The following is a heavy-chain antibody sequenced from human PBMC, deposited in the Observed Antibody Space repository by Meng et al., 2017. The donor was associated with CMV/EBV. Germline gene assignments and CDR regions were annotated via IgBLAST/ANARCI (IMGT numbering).Heavy chain of an antibody. Sequence: LSLTCAASGFTFSSYWMSWVRQAPGKGLEWVANIKQDGSEKYYVDSVKGRFTISRDNAKNSLYLQMNSLRAEDTAVYYCARALRFLESYDAFDIWGQGTMVTVSS. CDR1: GFTFSSYW. J-gene: IGHJ3*02. D-gene: IGHD3-3*01. CDR2: IKQDGSEK. V-gene: IGHV3-7*01. CDR3: ARALRFLESYDAFDI.